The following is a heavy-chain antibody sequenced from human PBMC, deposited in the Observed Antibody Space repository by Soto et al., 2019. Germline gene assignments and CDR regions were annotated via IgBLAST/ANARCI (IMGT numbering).Heavy chain of an antibody. Sequence: QVQLVQSGAEVKKPGASVKVSCKASGYTFTSYGINWVRQAPGQGLEWLGWISAYDGYTNYAQILQGRVSMTTDTSTKTAYMELRSHRSDDTAMYYCARGGFYDSSGARNYYYYGMNVWGQGTTVTVSS. CDR1: GYTFTSYG. CDR3: ARGGFYDSSGARNYYYYGMNV. V-gene: IGHV1-18*01. CDR2: ISAYDGYT. J-gene: IGHJ6*02. D-gene: IGHD3-22*01.